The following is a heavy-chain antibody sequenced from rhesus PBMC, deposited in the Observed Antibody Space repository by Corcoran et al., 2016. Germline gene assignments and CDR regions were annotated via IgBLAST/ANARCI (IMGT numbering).Heavy chain of an antibody. V-gene: IGHV4-122*02. J-gene: IGHJ5-1*01. CDR1: VYSISSGYV. CDR3: ARGENFLFDV. D-gene: IGHD1-1*01. Sequence: QLQLQESGTGLVKPSETLSLACAVSVYSISSGYVWSWIRQPPGKGLEWIGDIAYSGSTSYTPPRKSRVTIARATSKNQCFLQLSSVTAADTAVYYCARGENFLFDVCGPGVLVTVSS. CDR2: IAYSGST.